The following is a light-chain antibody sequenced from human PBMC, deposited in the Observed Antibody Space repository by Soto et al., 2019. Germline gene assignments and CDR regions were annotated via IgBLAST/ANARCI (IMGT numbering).Light chain of an antibody. CDR2: EVS. Sequence: QSLLSHPASVSWSPGQSITISCSGTSSDVGGYKYVSWHQQHPGKAPKLMIYEVSNRPSGVSNRFSGSKSGNTASLTISGLQAEEEADYYCSSYTSSSNVVFGGGTKVTVL. CDR3: SSYTSSSNVV. V-gene: IGLV2-14*01. CDR1: SSDVGGYKY. J-gene: IGLJ2*01.